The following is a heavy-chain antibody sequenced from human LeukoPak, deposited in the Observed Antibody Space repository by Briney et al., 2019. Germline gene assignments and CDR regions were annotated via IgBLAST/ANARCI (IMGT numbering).Heavy chain of an antibody. Sequence: PGGSLRLSCAASEFTFSIYWMNWVRQAPGKGLEWVANINEDGSEKHYVDSVKGRFTISRDNDKSSVYLQMNSLRAEDTALYYCASWSSHLLDVFDIWGRGTMVTVSS. V-gene: IGHV3-7*01. J-gene: IGHJ3*02. CDR1: EFTFSIYW. CDR2: INEDGSEK. D-gene: IGHD1-26*01. CDR3: ASWSSHLLDVFDI.